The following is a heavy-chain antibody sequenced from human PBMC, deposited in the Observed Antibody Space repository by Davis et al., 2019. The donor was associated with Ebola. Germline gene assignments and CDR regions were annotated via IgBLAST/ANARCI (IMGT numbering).Heavy chain of an antibody. CDR2: IRDNGRDT. J-gene: IGHJ4*02. V-gene: IGHV3-48*01. CDR1: GFAFKTYP. Sequence: GESLKISCTASGFAFKTYPMNWIRQAPGKGLEWLSNIRDNGRDTSYADSVKGRFTISRDNSKNTLYLQMNSLRAEDTAVYYCARGALALDYWGQGTLVTVSS. CDR3: ARGALALDY.